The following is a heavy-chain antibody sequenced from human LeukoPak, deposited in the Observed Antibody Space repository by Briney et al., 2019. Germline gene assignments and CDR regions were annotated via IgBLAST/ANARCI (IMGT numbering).Heavy chain of an antibody. CDR2: INHSGST. D-gene: IGHD2-15*01. Sequence: SETLSLTCAVYGGSFSGYYWSWIRQPPGKGLEWIGEINHSGSTNYNPSLKSRATISVDTSKNQFSLKLSSVTAADTAVYYCARGAKKLGYCSGGSCYSKSLDYWGQGTLVTVSS. V-gene: IGHV4-34*01. CDR1: GGSFSGYY. J-gene: IGHJ4*02. CDR3: ARGAKKLGYCSGGSCYSKSLDY.